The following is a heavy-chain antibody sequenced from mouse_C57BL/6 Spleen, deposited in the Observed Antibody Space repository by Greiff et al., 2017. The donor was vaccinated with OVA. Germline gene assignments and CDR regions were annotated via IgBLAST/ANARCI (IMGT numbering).Heavy chain of an antibody. V-gene: IGHV1-52*01. Sequence: QVQLQQSGAELVRPGSSVKLSCKASGYTFTSYWMHWVKQRPIQGLEWIGNIDPSDSETHYNQKFKDKATLTVDKSSSTAYMQLSSLTSEDSAVYYCARGLGPAWFAYWGQGTLVTVSA. CDR2: IDPSDSET. CDR1: GYTFTSYW. D-gene: IGHD4-1*01. CDR3: ARGLGPAWFAY. J-gene: IGHJ3*01.